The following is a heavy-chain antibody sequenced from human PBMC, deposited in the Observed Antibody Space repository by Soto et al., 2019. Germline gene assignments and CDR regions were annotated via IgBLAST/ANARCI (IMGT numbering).Heavy chain of an antibody. D-gene: IGHD4-17*01. Sequence: SETLSLTCTVSGGSISSYYWSWIRQPPGKGLEWIGYIYYSGSTNYNPSPKSRVTISVDTSKNQFSLKLSSVTAADTAVYYCARDVTTVTTPYYYYMDVWGKGTTVTVSS. CDR3: ARDVTTVTTPYYYYMDV. CDR1: GGSISSYY. J-gene: IGHJ6*03. V-gene: IGHV4-59*01. CDR2: IYYSGST.